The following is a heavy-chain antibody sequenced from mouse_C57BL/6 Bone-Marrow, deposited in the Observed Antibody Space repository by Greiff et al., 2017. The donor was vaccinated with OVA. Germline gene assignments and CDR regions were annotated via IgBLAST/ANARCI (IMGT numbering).Heavy chain of an antibody. Sequence: EVKLMESGGGLVKPGGSLKLSCAASGFTFSSYAMSWVRQTPEKRLEWVATISDGGSYTYYPDNVKGRFTISRDNAKNNLYLQMSHLKSEDTAMYYCAREKRTTGYYFDYWGQGTTLTVSS. CDR3: AREKRTTGYYFDY. V-gene: IGHV5-4*01. D-gene: IGHD1-1*01. CDR1: GFTFSSYA. CDR2: ISDGGSYT. J-gene: IGHJ2*01.